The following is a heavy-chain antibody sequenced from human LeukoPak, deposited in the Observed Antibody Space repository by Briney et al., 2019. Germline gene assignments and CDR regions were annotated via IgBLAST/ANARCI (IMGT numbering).Heavy chain of an antibody. V-gene: IGHV3-7*04. Sequence: GGSLRLSCAASGFTFNSFWMTWVRQAPGKRLEWVANIKEDGSEKVYVDSLKGRFTISRDNAKNALYLQMNSLRVEDTAVYYCASDPYTRGFGAFDVWGQGTMVTVSS. J-gene: IGHJ3*01. CDR1: GFTFNSFW. D-gene: IGHD2-2*02. CDR2: IKEDGSEK. CDR3: ASDPYTRGFGAFDV.